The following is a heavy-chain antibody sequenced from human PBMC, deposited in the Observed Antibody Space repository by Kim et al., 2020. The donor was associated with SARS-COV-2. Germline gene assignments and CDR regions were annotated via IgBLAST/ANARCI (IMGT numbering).Heavy chain of an antibody. J-gene: IGHJ3*02. V-gene: IGHV3-72*01. CDR3: ARDGMHYAFDI. D-gene: IGHD2-8*01. Sequence: EYAASAKGRFTISRDESKSSLYLQMNRLKTEETAVYYCARDGMHYAFDIWGQGTIVTVSS.